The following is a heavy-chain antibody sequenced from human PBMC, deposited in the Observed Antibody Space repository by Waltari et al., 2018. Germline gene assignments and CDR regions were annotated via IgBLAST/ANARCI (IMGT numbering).Heavy chain of an antibody. Sequence: QVHLVESGGGVVQPGRSLRLSCAASGFPFGVFGMPWVRQAPGEGVGWVAVTGHEDNNRNYADSVKGRFTISRDNFKNTLYLQMNSLRAEDTAVYYCVRDWGTATPLDPWGQGTVVTVSS. CDR2: TGHEDNNR. V-gene: IGHV3-33*01. J-gene: IGHJ5*02. CDR3: VRDWGTATPLDP. CDR1: GFPFGVFG. D-gene: IGHD1-1*01.